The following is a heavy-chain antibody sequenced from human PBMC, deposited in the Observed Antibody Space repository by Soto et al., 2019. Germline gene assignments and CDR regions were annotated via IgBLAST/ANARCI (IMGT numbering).Heavy chain of an antibody. Sequence: SETLSLTCAVYGGSFSGYYWSWIRQPPGTGQEWIGEINHSGSTNYNPSLKSRVTISVDTSKNQFSLKLSSVTAADTAVYYCARGSEYDILTGQKKAYYFDYWGQGTLVTVSS. CDR2: INHSGST. D-gene: IGHD3-9*01. CDR1: GGSFSGYY. CDR3: ARGSEYDILTGQKKAYYFDY. J-gene: IGHJ4*02. V-gene: IGHV4-34*01.